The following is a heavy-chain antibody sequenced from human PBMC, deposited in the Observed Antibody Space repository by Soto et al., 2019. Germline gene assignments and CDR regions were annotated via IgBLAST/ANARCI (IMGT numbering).Heavy chain of an antibody. CDR1: GGIFTNNA. V-gene: IGHV1-69*01. Sequence: QVQMVQSGAEVKKPGSSVKVSCKVSGGIFTNNAISWVRQAPGQGLEWLGGVIPLFDTAYYAQIFRGRLRIAADGATTTAYMELSGLTSADTAVYFCATGGHNDGYNFYLGMDVWGQGTTVTVS. D-gene: IGHD5-18*01. J-gene: IGHJ6*02. CDR2: VIPLFDTA. CDR3: ATGGHNDGYNFYLGMDV.